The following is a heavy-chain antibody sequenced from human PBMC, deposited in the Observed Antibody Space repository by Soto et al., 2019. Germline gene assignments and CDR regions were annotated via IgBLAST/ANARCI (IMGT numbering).Heavy chain of an antibody. D-gene: IGHD6-19*01. CDR3: ARVAPGQWLTYFDS. Sequence: QVQLVQSGAEVKEPGASVKVSCKASGYTFTSYGISWVRQAPGQGLEWMGWTSAYKSNANYAQKLQGRVTMTTDTSTSTAYMELRSLRSDDTAVYYCARVAPGQWLTYFDSWGQGTLVTVSS. V-gene: IGHV1-18*01. CDR1: GYTFTSYG. CDR2: TSAYKSNA. J-gene: IGHJ4*02.